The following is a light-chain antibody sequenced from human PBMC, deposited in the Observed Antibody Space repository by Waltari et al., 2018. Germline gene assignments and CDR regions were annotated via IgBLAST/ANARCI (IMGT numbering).Light chain of an antibody. CDR3: QQYYSTLT. Sequence: DIVMTQSPDSLAVSLGERATINCKSSQSVLYSSNNKNYLAWYQQKPGQPTKLLIYWASTRESGVPDRVSGSGSGTDFTLTISSLQAEDVAVYYCQQYYSTLTFGGGTKVEIK. CDR2: WAS. J-gene: IGKJ4*01. CDR1: QSVLYSSNNKNY. V-gene: IGKV4-1*01.